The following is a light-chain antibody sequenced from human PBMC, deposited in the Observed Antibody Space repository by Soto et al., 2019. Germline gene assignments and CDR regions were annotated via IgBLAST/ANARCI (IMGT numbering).Light chain of an antibody. CDR3: QQHNSYPYT. CDR2: QAS. J-gene: IGKJ2*01. V-gene: IGKV1-5*03. CDR1: QSISSW. Sequence: DIQMTQSPATLSASVGDRVTITCRASQSISSWLAWYQQKPGKAAKLLIYQASSLESGVPSRFRGSGSGTEFTLTSSSLQPDDCAPYYCQQHNSYPYTFGQGTKQEIK.